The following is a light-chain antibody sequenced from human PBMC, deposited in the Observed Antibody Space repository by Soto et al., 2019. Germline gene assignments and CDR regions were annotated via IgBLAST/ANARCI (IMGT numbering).Light chain of an antibody. V-gene: IGKV3-15*01. CDR3: QQYQSWPLT. J-gene: IGKJ4*01. CDR2: GAS. Sequence: TQSPATLSLSPVERATLSCRASQSVSSNLAWYQQKLGQDPRLLIYGASARATGIPARFSGSGSETEFTLTISSLQSEDFAVYYCQQYQSWPLTFGGGTKVDIK. CDR1: QSVSSN.